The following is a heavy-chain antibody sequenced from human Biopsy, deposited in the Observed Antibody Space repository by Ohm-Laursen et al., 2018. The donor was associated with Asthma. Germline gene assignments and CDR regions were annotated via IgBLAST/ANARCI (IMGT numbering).Heavy chain of an antibody. CDR1: GVSIRSYY. D-gene: IGHD2-15*01. CDR3: AGFCSGGNCPDH. J-gene: IGHJ4*02. Sequence: GTLSLTCPVSGVSIRSYYWTWIRQPPGKGLEWIGNIHYSGSTYSNPSLKSRVTISVDTSKKQISLRLSSVIAADTAVYHCAGFCSGGNCPDHWGQGTLVTVSS. V-gene: IGHV4-59*01. CDR2: IHYSGST.